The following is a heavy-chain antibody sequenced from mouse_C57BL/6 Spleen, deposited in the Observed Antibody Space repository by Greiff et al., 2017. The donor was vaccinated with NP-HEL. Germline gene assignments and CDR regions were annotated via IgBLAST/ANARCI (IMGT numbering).Heavy chain of an antibody. CDR2: ISYDGSN. Sequence: VQLQQSGPGLVKPSQSLSLTCSVTGYSITSGYYWNWIRQFPGNKLEWMGYISYDGSNNYNPSLKNRISITRDTSKNQFFLKLNSVTTEDTATYYCARVGGTMVTTGDYFDYWGQGTTLTVSS. D-gene: IGHD2-2*01. V-gene: IGHV3-6*01. J-gene: IGHJ2*01. CDR3: ARVGGTMVTTGDYFDY. CDR1: GYSITSGYY.